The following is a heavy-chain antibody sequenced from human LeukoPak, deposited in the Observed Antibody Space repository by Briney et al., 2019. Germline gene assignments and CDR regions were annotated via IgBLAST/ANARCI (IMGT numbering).Heavy chain of an antibody. V-gene: IGHV4-4*07. CDR3: ARADYGDRPDY. J-gene: IGHJ4*02. CDR1: GDSIRSYY. Sequence: SETLSLTCTVSGDSIRSYYGSWIRQPAGKGLEWIGRIFGSGNTNYNPSLKSRVTMSVDTSRNQFSLKLTSVTAADTAVYYCARADYGDRPDYWGQGTLVTVSS. D-gene: IGHD4-17*01. CDR2: IFGSGNT.